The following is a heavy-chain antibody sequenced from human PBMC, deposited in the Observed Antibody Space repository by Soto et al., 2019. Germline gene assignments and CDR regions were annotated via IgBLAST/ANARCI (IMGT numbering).Heavy chain of an antibody. V-gene: IGHV4-39*01. J-gene: IGHJ6*02. CDR3: ARQGAYCGGDCYSRGMDV. CDR1: GGSISSSSYY. CDR2: IYYSGST. Sequence: SETLSLICTVSGGSISSSSYYWGWIRQPPGKGLEWIGSIYYSGSTYYNPSLKSRVTISVDTSKNQFSLKLSSVTAADTAVYYCARQGAYCGGDCYSRGMDVWGQGTTVTVSS. D-gene: IGHD2-21*02.